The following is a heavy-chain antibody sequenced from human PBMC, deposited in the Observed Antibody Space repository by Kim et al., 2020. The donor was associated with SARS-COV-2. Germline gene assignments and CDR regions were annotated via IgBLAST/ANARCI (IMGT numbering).Heavy chain of an antibody. CDR1: GYTFTSYD. CDR2: MNPNSGNT. D-gene: IGHD3-10*01. CDR3: AREIRGEYYGSGNDGAGFDP. Sequence: ASVKVSCKASGYTFTSYDINWVRQATGQGLEWMGWMNPNSGNTGYAQKFQGRVTMTRNTSISTAYMELSSLRSEDTAVYYCAREIRGEYYGSGNDGAGFDPWGQGTLVTVSS. V-gene: IGHV1-8*01. J-gene: IGHJ5*02.